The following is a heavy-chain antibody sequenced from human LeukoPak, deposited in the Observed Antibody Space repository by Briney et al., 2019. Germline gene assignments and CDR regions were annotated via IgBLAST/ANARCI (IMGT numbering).Heavy chain of an antibody. CDR3: ATLTDSSGYYYVDY. Sequence: ASVKVSCKVSGYTLTELSMHWVRQAPGKGLEWMGGLDPEDGETIYAQKFQGRVTMTEDTSTDTAYMELSSLRSEDTAVYYCATLTDSSGYYYVDYWGQGTLVTVSS. CDR1: GYTLTELS. CDR2: LDPEDGET. D-gene: IGHD3-22*01. J-gene: IGHJ4*02. V-gene: IGHV1-24*01.